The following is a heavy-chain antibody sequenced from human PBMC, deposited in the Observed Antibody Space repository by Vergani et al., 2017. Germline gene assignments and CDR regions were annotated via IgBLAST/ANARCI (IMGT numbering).Heavy chain of an antibody. D-gene: IGHD2-2*01. Sequence: EVQLVQSGAEVKTPGESLKISCKGSGYSFTSYWIGWVRQMPGKGLEWMGIIYPGDSDTRYSPSFQGQVTISADKSISTAYLQWSSLKASDTAMYYCARGGIVVVPAAPYYGMDVWGQGTTVTVSS. CDR3: ARGGIVVVPAAPYYGMDV. CDR1: GYSFTSYW. CDR2: IYPGDSDT. J-gene: IGHJ6*02. V-gene: IGHV5-51*01.